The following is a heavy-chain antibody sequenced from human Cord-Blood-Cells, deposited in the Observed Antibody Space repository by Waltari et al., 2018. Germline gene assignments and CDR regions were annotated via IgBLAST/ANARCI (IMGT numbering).Heavy chain of an antibody. CDR3: ARVLQRYFDL. V-gene: IGHV4-34*01. J-gene: IGHJ2*01. CDR2: INHSGST. Sequence: QVQLQQWGAGLLKPSETLSLTCAVYGGSFSGYYWSWIRQPPGKGLDWIGEINHSGSTNYNPALKSQVTISVDTSKIQFSLKLSSVTAADTAVYYCARVLQRYFDLWGRGTLVTFSS. CDR1: GGSFSGYY.